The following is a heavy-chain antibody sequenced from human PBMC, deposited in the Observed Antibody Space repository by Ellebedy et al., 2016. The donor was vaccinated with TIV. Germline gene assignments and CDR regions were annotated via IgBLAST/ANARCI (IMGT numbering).Heavy chain of an antibody. V-gene: IGHV3-7*01. Sequence: PGGSLRLSCAASGFTFSDSWMTRVRQAPGKGLEWVANINQDASRKYYLDSVKGRFTISRDNAKISLYLQMNSLTAEDTAVYYCASGAYDIWGQGTMVTVSS. CDR1: GFTFSDSW. CDR3: ASGAYDI. J-gene: IGHJ3*02. CDR2: INQDASRK.